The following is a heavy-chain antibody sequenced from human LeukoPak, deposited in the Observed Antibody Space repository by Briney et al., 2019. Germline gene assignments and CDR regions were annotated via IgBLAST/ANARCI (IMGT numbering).Heavy chain of an antibody. J-gene: IGHJ5*02. CDR3: ARPKGAVIFGVVGWFDP. D-gene: IGHD3-3*01. CDR2: IYYSGST. V-gene: IGHV4-39*01. Sequence: SETLSLTCTVSGGSISSSSYYWGWIRQPPGKGLEWIGSIYYSGSTYYNPSLKSRVTISVDTSKNQFSLKLSSVTAADTAVYYCARPKGAVIFGVVGWFDPWGQGTLVTVSS. CDR1: GGSISSSSYY.